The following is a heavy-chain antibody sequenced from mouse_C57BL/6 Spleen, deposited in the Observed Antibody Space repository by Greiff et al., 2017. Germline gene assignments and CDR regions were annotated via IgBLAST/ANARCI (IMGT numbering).Heavy chain of an antibody. V-gene: IGHV14-4*01. Sequence: VQLKESGAELVRPGASVKLSCTASGFNIKDDYMHWVKQRPEQGLEWIGWIDPENGDTEYASKFQGKATITADTSSNTAYLQLSSLTSEDTAVYYCTTTAQATGFAYWGQGTLVTVSA. CDR1: GFNIKDDY. D-gene: IGHD3-2*02. CDR2: IDPENGDT. J-gene: IGHJ3*01. CDR3: TTTAQATGFAY.